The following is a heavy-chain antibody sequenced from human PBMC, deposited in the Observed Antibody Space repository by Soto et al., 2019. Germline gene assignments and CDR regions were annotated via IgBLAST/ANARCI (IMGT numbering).Heavy chain of an antibody. CDR2: IKQDGSEK. CDR3: ARAFWSGYPALGYYYGMDV. Sequence: GGSLRLSCTASGFTFSSYWMSWVRQAPGKGLEWVSNIKQDGSEKYYVDSVKGRFTISRDNAKNSLYLQMNSLRAEDTAVYYCARAFWSGYPALGYYYGMDVWGQGTTVTVSS. D-gene: IGHD3-3*01. CDR1: GFTFSSYW. V-gene: IGHV3-7*03. J-gene: IGHJ6*02.